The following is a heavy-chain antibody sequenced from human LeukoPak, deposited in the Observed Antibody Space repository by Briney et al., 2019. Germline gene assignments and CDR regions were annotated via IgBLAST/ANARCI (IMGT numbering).Heavy chain of an antibody. CDR2: INPSTGGT. D-gene: IGHD5-12*01. CDR1: GYTFTLYY. V-gene: IGHV1-2*02. Sequence: ASVKVSCKPSGYTFTLYYIHCVRHAPGQGLGCRGWINPSTGGTHYPQTFQGRVTMTRDTSISTAYMELSRLRSDDTAVYSCARDDIVATLPFDSWGQGTLVTVSS. J-gene: IGHJ4*02. CDR3: ARDDIVATLPFDS.